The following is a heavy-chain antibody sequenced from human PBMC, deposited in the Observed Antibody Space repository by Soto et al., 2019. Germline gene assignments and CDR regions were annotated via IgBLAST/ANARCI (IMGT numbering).Heavy chain of an antibody. Sequence: GGSLRLSCTASGFTFSDYTMSWFRQAPGKGLEWVGFIRSKAYGGTTEHAASVKGRFTISGDDSKSIAYLQMNSLKAEDTAVYHCTRDGRYSGYPPPAFWGQGTLVTVSS. CDR1: GFTFSDYT. D-gene: IGHD5-12*01. CDR2: IRSKAYGGTT. CDR3: TRDGRYSGYPPPAF. V-gene: IGHV3-49*03. J-gene: IGHJ4*02.